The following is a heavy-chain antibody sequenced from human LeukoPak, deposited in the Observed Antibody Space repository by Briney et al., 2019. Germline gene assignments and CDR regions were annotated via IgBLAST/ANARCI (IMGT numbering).Heavy chain of an antibody. CDR3: ARDGMVRGGYYYYGMDV. CDR1: GFTVSSKY. CDR2: IYSDGST. V-gene: IGHV3-66*01. D-gene: IGHD3-10*01. J-gene: IGHJ6*02. Sequence: GGSLRLSCAASGFTVSSKYMSWVRQAPGEGLEWVSVIYSDGSTSYADSVKGGFTISRDSSKNTVYLQMNSLRAEDTAVYYCARDGMVRGGYYYYGMDVWGQGTTVTVSS.